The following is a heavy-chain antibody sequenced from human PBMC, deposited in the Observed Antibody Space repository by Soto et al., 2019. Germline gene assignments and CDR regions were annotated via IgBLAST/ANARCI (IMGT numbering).Heavy chain of an antibody. CDR1: GFTFRSYG. CDR2: IWYDGSNK. D-gene: IGHD3-22*01. Sequence: QVQLVESGGGVVQPGRSLRLSCAASGFTFRSYGMHWVRQAPGKGLEWVAVIWYDGSNKYYADSVKGRFTISRDNSKNTLYLQMNSLRAEDTAVYYCARARMIGDAFDIWGQGTMVTVSS. J-gene: IGHJ3*02. V-gene: IGHV3-33*01. CDR3: ARARMIGDAFDI.